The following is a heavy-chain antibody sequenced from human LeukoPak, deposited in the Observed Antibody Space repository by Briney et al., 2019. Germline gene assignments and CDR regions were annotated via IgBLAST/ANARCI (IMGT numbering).Heavy chain of an antibody. D-gene: IGHD1-26*01. CDR3: ARGQWELLPHFDY. J-gene: IGHJ4*02. V-gene: IGHV4-59*01. CDR2: IYYSGST. CDR1: GGSISSYY. Sequence: SETLSLTCTVSGGSISSYYWSWIRQPPGKGLEWIGYIYYSGSTNYNPSLKSRVTISVDTSKNQFSLKLSSVTAADTAVYYCARGQWELLPHFDYWGQGTLVAVSS.